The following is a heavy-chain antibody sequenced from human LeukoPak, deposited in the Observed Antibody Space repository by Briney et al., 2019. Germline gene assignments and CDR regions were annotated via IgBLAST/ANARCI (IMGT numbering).Heavy chain of an antibody. CDR3: ARDSLGMSTLDS. CDR1: GFTVSNNY. Sequence: PGGSLRLSCAASGFTVSNNYMSWVRQAPGKGLEWVSVIYSGGSTYYADSVKGRFTISRDSSKNTLYLQMNSLRAEDTAVYYCARDSLGMSTLDSWSQGTLVTVSS. D-gene: IGHD5/OR15-5a*01. CDR2: IYSGGST. V-gene: IGHV3-53*01. J-gene: IGHJ4*02.